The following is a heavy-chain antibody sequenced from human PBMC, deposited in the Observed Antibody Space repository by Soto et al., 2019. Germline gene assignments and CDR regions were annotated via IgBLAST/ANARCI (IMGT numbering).Heavy chain of an antibody. CDR1: GGSISSGDYY. Sequence: QVQLQESGPGLVKPSQTLSLTCTVSGGSISSGDYYWSWIRQPPGKGLEWIGYIYYSGSTYYNPSLKSRVTISVDTSKNQFSLKLSSVTAADTAVYYCAREVVDTAMALYYYYYGMDVWGQGTTVTVSS. V-gene: IGHV4-30-4*01. CDR2: IYYSGST. J-gene: IGHJ6*02. CDR3: AREVVDTAMALYYYYYGMDV. D-gene: IGHD5-18*01.